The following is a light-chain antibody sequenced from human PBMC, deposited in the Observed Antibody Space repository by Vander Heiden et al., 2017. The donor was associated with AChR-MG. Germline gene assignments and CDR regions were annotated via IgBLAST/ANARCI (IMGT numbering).Light chain of an antibody. CDR3: LLAYPGSRPVV. V-gene: IGLV7-46*01. CDR2: DTS. CDR1: PGAVPSDYN. J-gene: IGLJ2*01. Sequence: VVTQEPSLTVYPGGTVTLTCAPSPGAVPSDYNAYWFQEKAGQAPRILILDTSNKNFWTQARFSGSLLGGKAALTLSGAQPDDEAEYYCLLAYPGSRPVVFGGGTKLTVL.